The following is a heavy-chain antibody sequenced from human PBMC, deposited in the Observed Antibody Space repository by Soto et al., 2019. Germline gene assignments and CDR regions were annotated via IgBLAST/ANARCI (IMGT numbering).Heavy chain of an antibody. V-gene: IGHV4-30-4*01. CDR3: ASQAPLMGPRASEYYFDY. CDR1: GGSISSGDYY. CDR2: IYYSGST. D-gene: IGHD1-26*01. J-gene: IGHJ4*02. Sequence: QVQLQESGPGLVKPSQTLSLTCTVSGGSISSGDYYWSWIRQPPGKGLEWIGYIYYSGSTYYNPSLKSRVTISVDTSKNQFSLKLSSVTAADTAVYYCASQAPLMGPRASEYYFDYWGQGTLVTVSS.